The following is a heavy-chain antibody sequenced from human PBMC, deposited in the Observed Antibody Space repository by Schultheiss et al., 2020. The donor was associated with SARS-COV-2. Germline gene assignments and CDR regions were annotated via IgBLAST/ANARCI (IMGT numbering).Heavy chain of an antibody. V-gene: IGHV1-2*06. J-gene: IGHJ5*02. CDR2: INPNSGGT. Sequence: ASVKVSCKASGYTFTGYYMHWVRQAPGQGLEWMGRINPNSGGTNYAQKLQGRVTITADESTSTAYMELSSLRSDDTAVFYCARDLSSTGAKGWFDPWGQGTLVTVSS. D-gene: IGHD2-2*01. CDR3: ARDLSSTGAKGWFDP. CDR1: GYTFTGYY.